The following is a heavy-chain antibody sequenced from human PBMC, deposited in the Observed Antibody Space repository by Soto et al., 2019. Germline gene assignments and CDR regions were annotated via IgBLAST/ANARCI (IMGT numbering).Heavy chain of an antibody. V-gene: IGHV3-15*07. D-gene: IGHD3-10*01. CDR2: IKSKAEGGTT. CDR1: GFSFSDAS. Sequence: GGSLRLSCAASGFSFSDASMNWVRQAPGKGLEWVGRIKSKAEGGTTDYAAPAKGRFIISRDDSKNTLFLQMNSLKTEDTAMYYFTTDTRILWFVFDPWGQGTLV. J-gene: IGHJ5*02. CDR3: TTDTRILWFVFDP.